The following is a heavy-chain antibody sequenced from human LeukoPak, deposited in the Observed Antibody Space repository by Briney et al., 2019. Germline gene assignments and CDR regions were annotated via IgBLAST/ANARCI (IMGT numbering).Heavy chain of an antibody. CDR3: ARNGTNLPGDWHRPFDY. Sequence: ASVKVSCKASGYTFTGYYMHWVRQAPGQGLEWMGWINPNSGGTNYAQKFQGRVTMTRDTSISAAYMELSRLRSDDTAVYYCARNGTNLPGDWHRPFDYWGQGTLVTVSS. CDR2: INPNSGGT. CDR1: GYTFTGYY. J-gene: IGHJ4*02. D-gene: IGHD1-14*01. V-gene: IGHV1-2*02.